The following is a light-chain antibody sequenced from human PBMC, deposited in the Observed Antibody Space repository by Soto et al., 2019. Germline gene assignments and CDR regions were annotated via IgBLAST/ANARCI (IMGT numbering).Light chain of an antibody. J-gene: IGKJ5*01. CDR3: QQADTFTIT. CDR1: QGISRS. V-gene: IGKV1D-12*01. CDR2: AAS. Sequence: DIRMTQSQSSVSASVGDRVNIRCQSSQGISRSLAWYQKKTGKDPKLLIYAASSLQSGVPSRFSGIVFGTDFNLTLRRLQTEDSAIYYGQQADTFTITFGQFTRVEIK.